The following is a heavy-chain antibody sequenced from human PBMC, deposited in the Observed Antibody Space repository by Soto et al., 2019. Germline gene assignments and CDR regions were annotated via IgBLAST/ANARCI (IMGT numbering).Heavy chain of an antibody. CDR2: ISAYNGNT. D-gene: IGHD3-10*01. J-gene: IGHJ3*02. V-gene: IGHV1-18*01. CDR3: ARAPLKATGRGAFDI. Sequence: ASVKVSCKASGYTFTSYGISWVRQAPGQGLEWMGWISAYNGNTNYAQKLQGRVTMTTNTSTSTAYMELRSLRSEDTAVYYCARAPLKATGRGAFDIWGQGTMVTVSS. CDR1: GYTFTSYG.